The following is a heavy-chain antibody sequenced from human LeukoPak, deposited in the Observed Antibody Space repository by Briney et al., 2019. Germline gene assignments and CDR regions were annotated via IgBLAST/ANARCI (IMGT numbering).Heavy chain of an antibody. CDR1: GYTLTELS. J-gene: IGHJ4*02. CDR3: ARKGSSWYPFDY. Sequence: ASVKVSCKVSGYTLTELSMHWVRQAPGKGLEWMGGFDPEDGETIYAQKFQGRVTMTRNTSISTAYMELSSLRSEDTAVYYCARKGSSWYPFDYWGQGTLVTVSS. D-gene: IGHD6-13*01. CDR2: FDPEDGET. V-gene: IGHV1-24*01.